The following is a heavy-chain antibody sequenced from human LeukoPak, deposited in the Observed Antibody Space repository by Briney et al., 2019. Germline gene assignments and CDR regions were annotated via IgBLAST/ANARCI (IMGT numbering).Heavy chain of an antibody. CDR3: ARSEFSRSPCLDP. Sequence: ASVKVSCKASGFTFTGYYIHWVRQAPGQGLEWMGWINPNSGDTKYAQNFHGRVTMTRDTSITTAYMELSGLRSDDTAIYYCARSEFSRSPCLDPWGQGTLVTVSS. CDR1: GFTFTGYY. CDR2: INPNSGDT. V-gene: IGHV1-2*02. D-gene: IGHD6-6*01. J-gene: IGHJ5*02.